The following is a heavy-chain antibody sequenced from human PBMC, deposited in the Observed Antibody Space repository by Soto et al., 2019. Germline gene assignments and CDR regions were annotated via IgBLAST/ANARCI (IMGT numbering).Heavy chain of an antibody. CDR2: IRSKANSYAT. J-gene: IGHJ6*02. CDR3: TNVCSSTSCYFEDSDYYGMDV. V-gene: IGHV3-73*02. Sequence: EVQLVESGGGLVQPGGSLKLSCAASGFTFSGSAMHWVRQASGKGLEWVGRIRSKANSYATAYAASVKGRFTISRDDSKNTAYLQMNSLKTEDTAVYYCTNVCSSTSCYFEDSDYYGMDVWGQGTTVTVSS. CDR1: GFTFSGSA. D-gene: IGHD2-2*01.